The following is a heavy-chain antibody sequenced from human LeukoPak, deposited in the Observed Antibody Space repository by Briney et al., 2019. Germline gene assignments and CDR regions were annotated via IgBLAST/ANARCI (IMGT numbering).Heavy chain of an antibody. CDR2: ISSSSSYI. V-gene: IGHV3-21*01. D-gene: IGHD3-10*01. Sequence: PGGSLRLSCAASGFTFSSYSMNWVRQAPGKGLEWVSSISSSSSYIYYADSVKGRFTISRDNAKNSLYLQMNSLRAEDTAVYYCASRGGSGSYLYEDWGQGTLVTVPS. CDR3: ASRGGSGSYLYED. CDR1: GFTFSSYS. J-gene: IGHJ4*02.